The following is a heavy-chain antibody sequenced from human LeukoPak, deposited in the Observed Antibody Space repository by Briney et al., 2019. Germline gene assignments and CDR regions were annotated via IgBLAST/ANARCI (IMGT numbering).Heavy chain of an antibody. J-gene: IGHJ4*02. CDR3: ARDGPYYDFWSGYCPLDY. CDR1: GFTFSSYS. V-gene: IGHV3-21*01. CDR2: ISSSSSYI. D-gene: IGHD3-3*01. Sequence: MAGGSLRLSCAASGFTFSSYSMNWVRQAPGKGLEWVSSISSSSSYIYYADSVKGRFTISRDNAKNSLYLQMSSLRAEDTAVYYCARDGPYYDFWSGYCPLDYWGQGTLVTVSS.